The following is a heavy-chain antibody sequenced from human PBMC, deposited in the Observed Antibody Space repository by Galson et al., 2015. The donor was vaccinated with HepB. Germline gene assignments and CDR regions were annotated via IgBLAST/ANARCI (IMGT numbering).Heavy chain of an antibody. D-gene: IGHD6-6*01. V-gene: IGHV3-53*01. J-gene: IGHJ6*02. CDR2: IYSGGST. Sequence: SLRLSCAASGFTVSSNYMSWVRQAPGKGLEWVSVIYSGGSTYYADSVKGRFTISRDNSKNTLYLQMNSLRAEDTAVYHCARRGPNIMKGNIAARIKDDYYYGLDVCVQRTTVTVS. CDR3: ARRGPNIMKGNIAARIKDDYYYGLDV. CDR1: GFTVSSNY.